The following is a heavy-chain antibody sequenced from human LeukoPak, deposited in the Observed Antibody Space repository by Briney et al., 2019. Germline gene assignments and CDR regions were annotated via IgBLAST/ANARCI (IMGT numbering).Heavy chain of an antibody. CDR3: ARRRGYSYGRNNYYFDY. J-gene: IGHJ4*02. CDR2: INRDGSEK. CDR1: GFNFSNYW. Sequence: GGSLRLSCAASGFNFSNYWMSWVRQTPGKGLEWVASINRDGSEKYYVDSVEGQFTISRDNAKNSLFLQTNSLRVEDTAVYYCARRRGYSYGRNNYYFDYWGQGTLVTVSS. D-gene: IGHD5-18*01. V-gene: IGHV3-7*03.